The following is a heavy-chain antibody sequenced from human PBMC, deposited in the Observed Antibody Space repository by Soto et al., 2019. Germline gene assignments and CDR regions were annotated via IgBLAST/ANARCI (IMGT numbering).Heavy chain of an antibody. CDR1: GGSIRNVY. CDR3: AGAHASTLPFDY. D-gene: IGHD2-15*01. J-gene: IGHJ4*02. Sequence: SETLSLTCTVSGGSIRNVYWSWIRQPPGKGLEWIGFIFHSGNAKYNPSLKSRVTMSVDTSKNQFSLSLDSVTAADTAVYFCAGAHASTLPFDYWGQGTLVTFSS. V-gene: IGHV4-59*01. CDR2: IFHSGNA.